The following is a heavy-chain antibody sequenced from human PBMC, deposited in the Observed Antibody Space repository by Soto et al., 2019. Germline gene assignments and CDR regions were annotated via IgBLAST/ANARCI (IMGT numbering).Heavy chain of an antibody. CDR2: INAGNGHS. J-gene: IGHJ6*02. CDR1: GYPFSNYA. Sequence: QVQLVQSGAEEKKPGASVKVSCKASGYPFSNYAMHWVRQAPGQGLEWMGWINAGNGHSKYSQKFKGSVAITRDTSANTAYMELDSLRSEGTAVYYCATSTYCSSSTCYQWYGMDVWGQGSTVSVSS. D-gene: IGHD2-2*01. CDR3: ATSTYCSSSTCYQWYGMDV. V-gene: IGHV1-3*05.